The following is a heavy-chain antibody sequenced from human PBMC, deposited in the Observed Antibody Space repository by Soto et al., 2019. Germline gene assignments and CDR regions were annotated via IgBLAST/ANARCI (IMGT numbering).Heavy chain of an antibody. CDR3: ARVSGAYYDFLSGYPDGNWFDP. CDR2: INHSGST. Sequence: SETLSLTCAVYGVSFSGYYWSWIRQAPGKGLEWIGEINHSGSTNYNPSLKSRVTISVDTSKNQFSLKLSSVTAADTAVYYCARVSGAYYDFLSGYPDGNWFDPWGQGTLVTVSS. J-gene: IGHJ5*02. D-gene: IGHD3-3*01. V-gene: IGHV4-34*01. CDR1: GVSFSGYY.